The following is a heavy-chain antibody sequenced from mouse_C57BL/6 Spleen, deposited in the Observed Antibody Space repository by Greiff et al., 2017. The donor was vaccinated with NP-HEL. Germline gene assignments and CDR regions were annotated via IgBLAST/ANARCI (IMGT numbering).Heavy chain of an antibody. J-gene: IGHJ4*01. D-gene: IGHD3-1*01. CDR1: GYTFTDYE. Sequence: QVQLQQSGAELVRPGASVTLSCKASGYTFTDYEMHWVKQTPVHGLEWIGAIDPETGGTAYNQKFKGKAILTADKSSSTSYMELRSLTSEDSAVYYCTRRAHAMDYWGQGTSVTVSS. CDR3: TRRAHAMDY. CDR2: IDPETGGT. V-gene: IGHV1-15*01.